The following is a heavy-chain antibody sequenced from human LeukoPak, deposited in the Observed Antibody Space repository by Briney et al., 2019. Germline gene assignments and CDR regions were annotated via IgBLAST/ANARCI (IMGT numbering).Heavy chain of an antibody. J-gene: IGHJ6*02. CDR1: GFTFSSYA. CDR3: ARDIPGPQDGMDV. Sequence: PGGSLRLSCAASGFTFSSYAMHWVRQAPGKGLEYVSAISSNGGSTYYANSVKGRFTISRDNSKNTLYLQMGSLRAEDMAVYYCARDIPGPQDGMDVWGQGTTVTVSS. CDR2: ISSNGGST. V-gene: IGHV3-64*01.